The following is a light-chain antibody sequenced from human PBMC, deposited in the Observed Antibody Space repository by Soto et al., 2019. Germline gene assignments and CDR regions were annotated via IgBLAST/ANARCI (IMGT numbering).Light chain of an antibody. Sequence: ESVLTQSPGTLSLSPGERATLSCRASQSFSSSYLAWYQQKPGQAPRLLIYGASSRATGIPDRFSGSGSGTDFTLTISRLEPEDFAVYYCQQYGSSPRTFGQGTKVEIK. J-gene: IGKJ1*01. CDR3: QQYGSSPRT. V-gene: IGKV3-20*01. CDR2: GAS. CDR1: QSFSSSY.